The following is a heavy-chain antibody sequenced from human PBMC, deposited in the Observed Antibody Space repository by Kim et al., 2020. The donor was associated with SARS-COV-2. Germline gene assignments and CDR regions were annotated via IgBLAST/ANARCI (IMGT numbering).Heavy chain of an antibody. V-gene: IGHV3-23*01. J-gene: IGHJ6*02. D-gene: IGHD1-1*01. CDR3: AKPGTHYYGMDV. Sequence: YADSVKGRFTISRDNSKNTLYLQMNSLRAEDTAVYYCAKPGTHYYGMDVWGQGTTVTVSS.